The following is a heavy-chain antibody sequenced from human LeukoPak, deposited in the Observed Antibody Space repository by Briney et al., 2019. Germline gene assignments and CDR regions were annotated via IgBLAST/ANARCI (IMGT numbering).Heavy chain of an antibody. D-gene: IGHD1-7*01. J-gene: IGHJ4*02. CDR2: LNSGGSST. CDR1: GFTFSSYW. Sequence: GGSLRLSCAASGFTFSSYWMHWVRQAPGKGLVWVPRLNSGGSSTNYADSVKGRFTISRGNAETTLHLQMNNLSAEDTAVYYCARASNRNSINFDYWGQGALVTVSS. CDR3: ARASNRNSINFDY. V-gene: IGHV3-74*01.